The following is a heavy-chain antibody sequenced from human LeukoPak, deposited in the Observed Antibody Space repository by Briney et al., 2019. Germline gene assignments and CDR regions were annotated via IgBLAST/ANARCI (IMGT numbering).Heavy chain of an antibody. J-gene: IGHJ3*02. CDR1: GYSFTSYW. CDR3: ARLSSYCSSTSCYTPDAFDI. V-gene: IGHV5-51*01. D-gene: IGHD2-2*02. CDR2: IYPGDSGT. Sequence: GESLKISCKGSGYSFTSYWIGWVRQMPGKGLEWMGIIYPGDSGTRYSPSFQGQITISADKSISTAYLQWSSLKASDTAMYYCARLSSYCSSTSCYTPDAFDIWGQGTMVTVSS.